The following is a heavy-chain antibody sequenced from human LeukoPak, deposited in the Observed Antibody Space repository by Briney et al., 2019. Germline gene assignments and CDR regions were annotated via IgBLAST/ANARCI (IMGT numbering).Heavy chain of an antibody. V-gene: IGHV1-8*02. J-gene: IGHJ4*02. D-gene: IGHD4-23*01. CDR3: ARSNFGGNVHFDY. Sequence: ASVKVSCKASGYSFTSYEINWVRQATGQGLEWRRWMNPNSGDSDYTQNFKGRVTVTRDTSTRTAYMEVNSLGSEDTAVYYCARSNFGGNVHFDYWGQGTLVTVSS. CDR1: GYSFTSYE. CDR2: MNPNSGDS.